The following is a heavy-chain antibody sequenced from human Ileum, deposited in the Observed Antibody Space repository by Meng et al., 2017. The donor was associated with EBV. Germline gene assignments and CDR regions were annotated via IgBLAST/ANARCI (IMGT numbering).Heavy chain of an antibody. CDR2: INHSGST. Sequence: QVQLQQWGARLLKPSETLSLTCAVYGGSCSGYHLSWIRQPPGKGLEWIGEINHSGSTNYNPSLKSRVTISVDTSKNQFSLKLSSVPAADTAVYYCARGRGYGDYGSLYWGQGTLVTVSS. V-gene: IGHV4-34*01. CDR1: GGSCSGYH. D-gene: IGHD4-17*01. J-gene: IGHJ4*02. CDR3: ARGRGYGDYGSLY.